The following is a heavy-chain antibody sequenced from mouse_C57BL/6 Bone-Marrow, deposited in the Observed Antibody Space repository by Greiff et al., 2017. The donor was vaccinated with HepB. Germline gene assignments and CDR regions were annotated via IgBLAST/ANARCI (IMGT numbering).Heavy chain of an antibody. CDR1: GFTFSDYG. V-gene: IGHV5-15*01. D-gene: IGHD1-1*01. Sequence: EVQRVESGGGLVQPGGSLKLSCAASGFTFSDYGMAWVRQAPRKGPEWVAFISNLAYSIYYADTVTGRFTISRENAKNTLYLEMSSLRSEDTAMYSCVAIIYYYGSSYAMDYWGQGTSVTVSS. CDR3: VAIIYYYGSSYAMDY. J-gene: IGHJ4*01. CDR2: ISNLAYSI.